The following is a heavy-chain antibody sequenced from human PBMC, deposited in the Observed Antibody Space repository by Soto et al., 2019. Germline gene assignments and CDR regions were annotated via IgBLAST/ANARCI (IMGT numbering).Heavy chain of an antibody. V-gene: IGHV1-2*02. Sequence: ASVKVSCKASGYTFTSYGISWVRQAPGQGLEWMGWINPNSGGTNYAQKFQGRVTMTRDTSTSTAYMELSRLRSDDTAVYFCARGRRQQLVRSAASDWFDPWGQGTLVTVS. CDR1: GYTFTSYG. CDR2: INPNSGGT. J-gene: IGHJ5*02. CDR3: ARGRRQQLVRSAASDWFDP. D-gene: IGHD6-6*01.